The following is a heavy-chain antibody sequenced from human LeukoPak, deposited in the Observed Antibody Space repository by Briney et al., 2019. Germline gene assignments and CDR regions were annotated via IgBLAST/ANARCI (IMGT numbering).Heavy chain of an antibody. J-gene: IGHJ5*02. D-gene: IGHD3-10*01. V-gene: IGHV3-21*01. CDR2: ISGGGSCI. Sequence: PGGSLRLSCAASGFTFSTYSMNWVRQAPGKGLEWVSFISGGGSCIYYAESVKGRFTISRDNAKNSLYLQMNSLRAEDTAIYYCARDRVASGRFGEVASWGQGTLVTVSS. CDR3: ARDRVASGRFGEVAS. CDR1: GFTFSTYS.